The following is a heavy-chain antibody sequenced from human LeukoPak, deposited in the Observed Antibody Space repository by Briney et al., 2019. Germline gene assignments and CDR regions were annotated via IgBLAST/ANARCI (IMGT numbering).Heavy chain of an antibody. CDR1: GGSISGYY. CDR2: MYNSGST. V-gene: IGHV4-59*01. D-gene: IGHD5-12*01. CDR3: ARNGPIVATITHFDY. J-gene: IGHJ4*02. Sequence: PSETLSLTCSVSGGSISGYYWSWIRQPPGKGLEWIGYMYNSGSTNYNPSLKSRVTISVDTSKNQFSLKLSSVTAADTAVYYCARNGPIVATITHFDYWGQGTLVTVSS.